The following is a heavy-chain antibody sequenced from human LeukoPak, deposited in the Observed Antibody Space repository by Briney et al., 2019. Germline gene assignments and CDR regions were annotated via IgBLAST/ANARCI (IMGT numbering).Heavy chain of an antibody. V-gene: IGHV3-15*01. CDR3: TRRSTI. Sequence: GGSLRLSCAVSGVIFSNYWMTWVRQAPGKGLEWVARIKAKIHGETIDYAAPVRGRFIISRDDSRNTVYLQMNSLKFEDTAMYYCTRRSTIWGRGTRVTVSS. J-gene: IGHJ4*02. CDR1: GVIFSNYW. D-gene: IGHD5-24*01. CDR2: IKAKIHGETI.